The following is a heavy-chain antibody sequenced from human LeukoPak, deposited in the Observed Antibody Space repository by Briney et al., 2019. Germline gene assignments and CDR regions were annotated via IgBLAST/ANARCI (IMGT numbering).Heavy chain of an antibody. D-gene: IGHD6-19*01. CDR1: GGSISSGSYY. CDR3: ARGGYSSGWYDKRAPFDY. Sequence: SQTLSLTCTVSGGSISSGSYYWSWIRQPAGKGLEWIGRIYTSGSTNYNPSLKSRVTISVDTSKNRFSLKLSSVTAADTAVYYCARGGYSSGWYDKRAPFDYWGQGTLVTVSS. J-gene: IGHJ4*02. V-gene: IGHV4-61*02. CDR2: IYTSGST.